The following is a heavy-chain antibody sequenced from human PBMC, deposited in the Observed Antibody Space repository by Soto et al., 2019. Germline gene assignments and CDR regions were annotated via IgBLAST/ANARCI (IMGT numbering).Heavy chain of an antibody. Sequence: PSETLSLTCTVSGGSTSSGGFYWIWIRQHPGKGLEWIGYIYYSGISYYNPSLKSRVSISLDTSRNQFSMTLNSVTAADTAVYYCARNGYTYGMDVWGQGATVTVS. CDR3: ARNGYTYGMDV. CDR1: GGSTSSGGFY. D-gene: IGHD5-18*01. V-gene: IGHV4-31*03. J-gene: IGHJ6*02. CDR2: IYYSGIS.